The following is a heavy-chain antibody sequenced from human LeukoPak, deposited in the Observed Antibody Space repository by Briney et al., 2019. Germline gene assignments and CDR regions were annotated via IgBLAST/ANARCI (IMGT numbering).Heavy chain of an antibody. CDR1: GYTFTSYG. J-gene: IGHJ3*02. CDR3: ARDLGYCSSTSCYRGAFDI. CDR2: ISAYNGNT. D-gene: IGHD2-2*01. V-gene: IGHV1-18*01. Sequence: ASVKVSCKASGYTFTSYGISWVRQAPGQGLEWVGWISAYNGNTNYAQKLQGRVTMTTDTSTSTAYMELRSLRSDDTAVYYCARDLGYCSSTSCYRGAFDIWGQGTMVTVSS.